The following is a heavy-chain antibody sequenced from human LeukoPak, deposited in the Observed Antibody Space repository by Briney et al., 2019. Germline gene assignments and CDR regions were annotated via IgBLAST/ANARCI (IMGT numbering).Heavy chain of an antibody. Sequence: PGGSLRLSCAASGFTFSSYWMSWVRQAPGKGREWVANIKQDGSEKYYVDSVKGRFTISRDNAKNSLYLQMNSLRAEDTAVYYCARECGGALAYDAFDVWGQGTMVTVSS. CDR3: ARECGGALAYDAFDV. J-gene: IGHJ3*01. CDR1: GFTFSSYW. V-gene: IGHV3-7*01. CDR2: IKQDGSEK. D-gene: IGHD2-21*01.